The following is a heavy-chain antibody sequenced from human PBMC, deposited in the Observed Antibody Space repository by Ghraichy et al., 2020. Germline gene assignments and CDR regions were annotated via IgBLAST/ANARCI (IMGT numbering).Heavy chain of an antibody. V-gene: IGHV4-59*01. CDR1: GGSISSYY. J-gene: IGHJ4*02. CDR2: IYYSGST. CDR3: ARGGYYFDF. Sequence: SETLSLTCTVSGGSISSYYWSWIRQPPGKGLEWMGYIYYSGSTNYNPSLKSRGTISVDTSKNQFSLKLSSVTAADTALYYCARGGYYFDFWGQGTLVTVSS. D-gene: IGHD3-16*01.